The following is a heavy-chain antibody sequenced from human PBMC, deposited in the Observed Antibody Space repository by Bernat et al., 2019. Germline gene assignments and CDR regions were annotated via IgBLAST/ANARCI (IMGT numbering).Heavy chain of an antibody. V-gene: IGHV3-33*01. CDR3: ARAAPVYYYYYYMDV. CDR1: GFTFSSYG. CDR2: IWYDGSNK. Sequence: QVQLVESGGGVVQPGRSLRLSCAASGFTFSSYGMHWVRQAPGKGLEWAAVIWYDGSNKYYADSVKGRFTISRDNSKNTLYLQMNSLRAEDTAVYYCARAAPVYYYYYYMDVWGKGTTVTVSS. J-gene: IGHJ6*03.